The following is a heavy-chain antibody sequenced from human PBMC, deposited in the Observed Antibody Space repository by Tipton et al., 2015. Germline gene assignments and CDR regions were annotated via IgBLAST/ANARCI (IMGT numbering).Heavy chain of an antibody. CDR1: GGTLNTYG. CDR3: ARDCIGCLAWQFAPYGFDV. D-gene: IGHD1-26*01. CDR2: IIPLSHAA. J-gene: IGHJ6*02. Sequence: QSGAEVKKPGSSVKVSCKASGGTLNTYGVSWVRQAPGQGPEWLGGIIPLSHAAAYAQTFQGRVTINADTSTNTVYMELTSLTSEDTAVYYCARDCIGCLAWQFAPYGFDVWGQGTTVTVSS. V-gene: IGHV1-69*06.